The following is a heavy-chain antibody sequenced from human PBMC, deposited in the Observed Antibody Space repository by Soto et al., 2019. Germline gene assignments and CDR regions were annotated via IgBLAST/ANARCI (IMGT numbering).Heavy chain of an antibody. V-gene: IGHV3-30-3*01. D-gene: IGHD3-10*01. Sequence: LRLSCAASGFTFSNFAIHWVRQAPGKGLEWVAVISHDGANKYYADSVKGRFTISRDNSNNTLYLQMNSLRAEDTAVYYCARNFYGSGSYLGPFGYWGQGTLVTVSS. J-gene: IGHJ4*02. CDR2: ISHDGANK. CDR1: GFTFSNFA. CDR3: ARNFYGSGSYLGPFGY.